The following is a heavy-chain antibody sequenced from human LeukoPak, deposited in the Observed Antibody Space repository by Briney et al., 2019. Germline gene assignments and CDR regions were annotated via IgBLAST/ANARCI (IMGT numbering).Heavy chain of an antibody. CDR1: GGSISSYY. CDR3: ARGGPTEFDY. V-gene: IGHV4-59*01. J-gene: IGHJ4*02. CDR2: IYYSGST. Sequence: SETLSLTCTVSGGSISSYYWSWIRQPPGKGLRWIGYIYYSGSTNNNPSLKSRVTISVDTSKNQFSLKLSSVTAADTAVYYCARGGPTEFDYWGQGTLVTVSS.